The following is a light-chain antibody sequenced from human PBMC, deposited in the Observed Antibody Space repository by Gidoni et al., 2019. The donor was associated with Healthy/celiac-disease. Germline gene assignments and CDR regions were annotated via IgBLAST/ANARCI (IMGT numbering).Light chain of an antibody. V-gene: IGKV3-15*01. CDR2: GAS. Sequence: EIVMTQSPATLSVPPGERATLSCRASQSVSSNLAWYQQNPGQAPRFLIYGASTRATGIPARFSGSGSGTEFTLTISSLQSESFAVYYCQQYNNWPPWTFGQGTKVEIK. CDR3: QQYNNWPPWT. J-gene: IGKJ1*01. CDR1: QSVSSN.